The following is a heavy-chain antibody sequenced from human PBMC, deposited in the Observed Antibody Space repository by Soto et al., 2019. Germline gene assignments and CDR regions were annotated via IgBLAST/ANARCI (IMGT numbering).Heavy chain of an antibody. V-gene: IGHV1-69*06. CDR1: GGTFSSYA. CDR2: IIPIFGTA. J-gene: IGHJ6*02. Sequence: ASVKVSCKASGGTFSSYAISWVRQAPGQGLEWMGGIIPIFGTANYAQKFQGRVTITADKSTSTAYMELSSLRSEDTAVYYCARDLHYYDSSGYYQGGDYYYYGMDVWGQGTTVTVSS. CDR3: ARDLHYYDSSGYYQGGDYYYYGMDV. D-gene: IGHD3-22*01.